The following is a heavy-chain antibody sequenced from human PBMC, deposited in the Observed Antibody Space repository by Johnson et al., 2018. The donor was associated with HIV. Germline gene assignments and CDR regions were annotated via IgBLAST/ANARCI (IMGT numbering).Heavy chain of an antibody. CDR3: AKGEDYYDSSGYAVVAFDI. V-gene: IGHV3-20*04. CDR1: GFTFDYYG. J-gene: IGHJ3*02. D-gene: IGHD3-22*01. Sequence: VQLVESGGGVVRPGGSLRLSCAASGFTFDYYGMSWVRQAPGKGLEWVSGINWNGGSTGYADSVKGRFTISRDNSKNTLYLQMNSLRAEDTAVYYCAKGEDYYDSSGYAVVAFDIWGQGTMVTVSS. CDR2: INWNGGST.